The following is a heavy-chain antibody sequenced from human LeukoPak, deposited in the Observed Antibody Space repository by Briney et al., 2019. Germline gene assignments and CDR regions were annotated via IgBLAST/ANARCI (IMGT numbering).Heavy chain of an antibody. CDR3: ARGWSKDIVVVPAAIFCGMDV. CDR2: INHSGST. Sequence: SETLSRTCAVYGGSFSGYYWSWIRQPPGKGLEWIGEINHSGSTNYNPSLKSRVTISVDTSKNQFSLKLSSVTAADTAVYYCARGWSKDIVVVPAAIFCGMDVWGQGTTVTVSS. J-gene: IGHJ6*02. V-gene: IGHV4-34*01. CDR1: GGSFSGYY. D-gene: IGHD2-2*01.